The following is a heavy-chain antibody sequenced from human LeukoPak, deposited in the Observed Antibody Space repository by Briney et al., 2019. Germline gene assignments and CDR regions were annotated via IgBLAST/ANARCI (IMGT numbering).Heavy chain of an antibody. V-gene: IGHV1-18*01. Sequence: GGSVKVSCKASGYTFTRWNFSWVRQAPGQGLEWMGWISTYNGDTKYAQKLQGRVTMTTDTSTSTAYMELRSLTSDDTAVYYCARDLDWVFDLWGRGTLVTVS. J-gene: IGHJ2*01. CDR3: ARDLDWVFDL. CDR1: GYTFTRWN. CDR2: ISTYNGDT. D-gene: IGHD3-9*01.